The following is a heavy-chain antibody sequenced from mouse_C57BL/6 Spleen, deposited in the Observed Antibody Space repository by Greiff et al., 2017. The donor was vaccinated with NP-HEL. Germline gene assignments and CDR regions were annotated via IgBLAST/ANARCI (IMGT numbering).Heavy chain of an antibody. CDR1: GYTFTEYT. D-gene: IGHD1-1*01. Sequence: QVQLKESGAELVKPGASVKLSCKASGYTFTEYTIHWVKQRSGQGLEWIGWFYPGSGSIKYNEKFKDKATLTADKSSSTVYMELSRLTSEDSAVYFCARHEDGYYYGSGEGFDYWGQGTTLTVSS. J-gene: IGHJ2*01. CDR3: ARHEDGYYYGSGEGFDY. V-gene: IGHV1-62-2*01. CDR2: FYPGSGSI.